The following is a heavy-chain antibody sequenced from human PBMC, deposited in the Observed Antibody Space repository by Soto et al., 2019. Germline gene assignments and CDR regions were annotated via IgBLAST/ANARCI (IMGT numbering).Heavy chain of an antibody. Sequence: PSETLSLTCTVSGGSISSYYWSWIRQPAGKGLEWIGRIYTSGSTNYNPSLKSRVTMSVDTSKNQFSLKLSSVTAADTAVYYCAGDSWTGWFGELGNWFDPWGQGTLVTVSS. V-gene: IGHV4-4*07. CDR1: GGSISSYY. CDR3: AGDSWTGWFGELGNWFDP. J-gene: IGHJ5*02. D-gene: IGHD3-10*01. CDR2: IYTSGST.